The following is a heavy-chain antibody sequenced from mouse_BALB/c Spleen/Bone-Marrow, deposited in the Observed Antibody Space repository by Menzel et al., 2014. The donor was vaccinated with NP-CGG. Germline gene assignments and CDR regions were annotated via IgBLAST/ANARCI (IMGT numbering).Heavy chain of an antibody. CDR1: GYTFTDYN. CDR3: SMQVWTLAFYALDY. CDR2: FYPYNGVT. J-gene: IGHJ4*01. D-gene: IGHD6-1*01. V-gene: IGHV1S29*02. Sequence: VQLQQPGPVLVKPGASVKISCKASGYTFTDYNMHWVKQSHGKSLEWIGYFYPYNGVTAYNQKFKTKATFTVDTSSSTAYKELRSLTAEDSAVYYASMQVWTLAFYALDYGGQGTSVTVSS.